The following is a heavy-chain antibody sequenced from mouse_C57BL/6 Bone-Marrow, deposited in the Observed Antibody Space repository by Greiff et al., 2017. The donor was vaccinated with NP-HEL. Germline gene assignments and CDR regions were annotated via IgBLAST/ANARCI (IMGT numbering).Heavy chain of an antibody. Sequence: QVQLQQPGAELVKPGASVKMSCKASGYTFTSYWITWVKQRPGQGLEWIGDIYPGSGGTNYNEKFKSKATLTVDTSSSTAYMQLSSLTSEDSAVDYCARGAYYRPYYAMDDWGKGTSVTVSS. CDR3: ARGAYYRPYYAMDD. CDR1: GYTFTSYW. CDR2: IYPGSGGT. D-gene: IGHD2-12*01. J-gene: IGHJ4*01. V-gene: IGHV1-55*01.